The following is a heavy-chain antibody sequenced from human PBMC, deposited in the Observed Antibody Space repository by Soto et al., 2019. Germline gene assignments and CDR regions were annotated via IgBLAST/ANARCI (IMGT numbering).Heavy chain of an antibody. CDR1: GGSSVGYD. CDR3: ARDLSLDV. J-gene: IGHJ6*04. CDR2: IYYSGST. Sequence: ASEPLSHRCTVAGGSSVGYDWSWIRQPPGKGLEWIGYIYYSGSTNYNPSLKSRVTISVDTSENQFSLKLSSVTAADTAVYYCARDLSLDVWGKGTTVTVSS. V-gene: IGHV4-59*01.